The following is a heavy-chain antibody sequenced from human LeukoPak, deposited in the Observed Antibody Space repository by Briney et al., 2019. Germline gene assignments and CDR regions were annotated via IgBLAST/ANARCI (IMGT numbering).Heavy chain of an antibody. D-gene: IGHD6-13*01. CDR3: ARVGAAAGPHNWFDP. V-gene: IGHV4-38-2*02. CDR1: GYSISSGYY. CDR2: IYHSGST. J-gene: IGHJ5*02. Sequence: SETLSLTCTVSGYSISSGYYWGWIRQPPGKGLEWIGSIYHSGSTYYNPSLKSRVTISVDTSKNQFSLKLSSVTAADTAVYYCARVGAAAGPHNWFDPWGQGTLVTVSS.